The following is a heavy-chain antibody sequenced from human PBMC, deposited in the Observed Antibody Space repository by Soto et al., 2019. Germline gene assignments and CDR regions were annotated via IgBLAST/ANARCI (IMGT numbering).Heavy chain of an antibody. D-gene: IGHD6-19*01. V-gene: IGHV1-69*01. CDR2: IIPIFGTA. Sequence: QVQLVQSGAEVKKPGSSVKVSCKASGGTFSNYAISWVRQAPGQGLEWMGGIIPIFGTANYAQKFHGRVTITADESTSTAYMELSSLRSEDTAVYYCARAHSSGWSLTDWFDPWGQGTLVTVSS. J-gene: IGHJ5*02. CDR3: ARAHSSGWSLTDWFDP. CDR1: GGTFSNYA.